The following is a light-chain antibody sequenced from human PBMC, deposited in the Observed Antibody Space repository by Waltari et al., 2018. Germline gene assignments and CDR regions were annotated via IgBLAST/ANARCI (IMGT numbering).Light chain of an antibody. V-gene: IGLV4-69*01. CDR1: SGHSSNI. CDR3: QTGGHGTWV. CDR2: VNSDGSH. J-gene: IGLJ3*02. Sequence: QLVLTQSPSASASLGASVKLTCTLSSGHSSNIIAWLQQQPEKGPRYVMKVNSDGSHSKGDESPDRFSGSSSGAERYLTISSLQSEDEADYYCQTGGHGTWVFGGGTKLTVL.